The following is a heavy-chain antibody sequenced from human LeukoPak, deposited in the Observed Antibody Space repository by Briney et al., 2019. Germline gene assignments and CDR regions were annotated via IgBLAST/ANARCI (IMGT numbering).Heavy chain of an antibody. J-gene: IGHJ4*02. Sequence: ASVKVSCKASGYTFTSYAMHWVRQAPGQRLEWMGWINAGNGNTKYSQKFQGRVTITRDTSASTAYMELSSLRSEDTAVYYCARAWNHYYDSSGYADYWGQGTLVTVSS. CDR3: ARAWNHYYDSSGYADY. V-gene: IGHV1-3*01. CDR1: GYTFTSYA. D-gene: IGHD3-22*01. CDR2: INAGNGNT.